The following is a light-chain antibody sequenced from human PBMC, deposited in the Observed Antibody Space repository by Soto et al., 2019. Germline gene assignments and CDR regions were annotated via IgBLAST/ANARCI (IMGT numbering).Light chain of an antibody. CDR2: SNN. CDR3: AAWDDSLNGFYV. CDR1: NSNIGSNT. V-gene: IGLV1-44*01. J-gene: IGLJ1*01. Sequence: QSALTQPPSASGTPVQRVTISCSGNNSNIGSNTVDWYQQLPGTAPKLLIYSNNQRPSGVPDRFSGSKSGTSASLAISGLQSEDEADYYCAAWDDSLNGFYVFGTGAKVTLL.